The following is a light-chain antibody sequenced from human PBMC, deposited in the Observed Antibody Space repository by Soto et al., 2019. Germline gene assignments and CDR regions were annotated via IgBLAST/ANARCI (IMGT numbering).Light chain of an antibody. CDR1: SSNIGAGYD. V-gene: IGLV1-40*01. J-gene: IGLJ2*01. Sequence: QAVRTQPPSVSGAPGQRVTISCTGSSSNIGAGYDVHWYQQLPGTAPKLLIYGNSNRPSGVPDRFSGSKSGTSASLAITGLQAEDEADYYCQSYDSSLSVYVVFGGGTKVTVL. CDR2: GNS. CDR3: QSYDSSLSVYVV.